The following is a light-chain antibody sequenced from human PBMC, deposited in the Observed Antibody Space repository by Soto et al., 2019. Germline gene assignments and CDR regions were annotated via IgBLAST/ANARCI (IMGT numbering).Light chain of an antibody. V-gene: IGLV2-8*01. CDR1: SSDVGGYNY. CDR2: EVS. J-gene: IGLJ2*01. CDR3: SSYADFNVL. Sequence: QSVLTQPPSASGSPGQSVTISCTGTSSDVGGYNYVSWYQQHPGKAPKLMIYEVSKRPSGVPDRFSGSKSGNTASLTVSGLQAEDEADYYCSSYADFNVLFGGGTKVTVL.